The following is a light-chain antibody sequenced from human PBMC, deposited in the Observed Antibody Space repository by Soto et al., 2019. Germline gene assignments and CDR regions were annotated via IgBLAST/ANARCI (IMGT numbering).Light chain of an antibody. Sequence: QSALTQPASLSGSPGQSITISCTGTSSDVGSSNLVSWYQQDPGKAPKLIIYEGSRRPSGVSGRFSGSKSGNTASLTISGLQAEDEADYYCCSFAGSSTFYVFGTGTKVTVL. J-gene: IGLJ1*01. V-gene: IGLV2-23*01. CDR1: SSDVGSSNL. CDR2: EGS. CDR3: CSFAGSSTFYV.